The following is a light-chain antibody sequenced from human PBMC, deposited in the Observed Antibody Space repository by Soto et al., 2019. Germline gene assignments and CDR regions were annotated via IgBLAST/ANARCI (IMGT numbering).Light chain of an antibody. CDR1: QSVSSSF. J-gene: IGKJ4*01. CDR3: QQYGSSLLT. CDR2: ATS. Sequence: TLSLSPGERATLSCRASQSVSSSFLGWYQQKPGQPTRLLIYATSSRATGIPDRFSGSGSGTDFTLTITRLGPEDFAVYYWQQYGSSLLTFGGGTKVDIK. V-gene: IGKV3-20*01.